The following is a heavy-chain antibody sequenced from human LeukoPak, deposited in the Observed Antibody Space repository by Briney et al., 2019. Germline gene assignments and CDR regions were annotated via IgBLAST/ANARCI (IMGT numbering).Heavy chain of an antibody. CDR1: GFTFDDYG. J-gene: IGHJ6*03. CDR2: INWNGGST. CDR3: ARENSGWYTYWYYYMDV. D-gene: IGHD6-19*01. Sequence: GGSLRLSCAASGFTFDDYGMSWVRQAPGKGLEWVSGINWNGGSTGYANSVKGRFTISRDNAKNSLYLQMNSLRAEDTALYYCARENSGWYTYWYYYMDVWGKGTTVTISS. V-gene: IGHV3-20*04.